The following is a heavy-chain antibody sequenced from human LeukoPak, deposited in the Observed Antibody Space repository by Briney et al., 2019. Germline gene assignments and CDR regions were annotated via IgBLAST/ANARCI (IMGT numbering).Heavy chain of an antibody. V-gene: IGHV4-59*01. Sequence: SETLSLTCTVSGGSISSYYWSWIRQPPGKGLEWIGHIYGSGSINYNPSLKSRVTLSVDTSKNQFSLKLSSVTAADTAVYYCAREGTSGTHLNWFDPWGQGTLVTVSS. J-gene: IGHJ5*02. CDR1: GGSISSYY. CDR3: AREGTSGTHLNWFDP. D-gene: IGHD1-1*01. CDR2: IYGSGSI.